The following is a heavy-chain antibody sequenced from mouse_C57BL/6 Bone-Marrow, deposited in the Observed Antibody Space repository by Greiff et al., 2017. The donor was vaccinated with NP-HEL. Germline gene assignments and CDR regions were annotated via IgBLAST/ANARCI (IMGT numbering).Heavy chain of an antibody. CDR1: GFTFSDYG. CDR3: ARGDFDYYGSSYDY. V-gene: IGHV5-17*01. Sequence: EVKLVESGGGLVKPGGSLKLSCAASGFTFSDYGMHWVRQAPEKGLEWVAYISSGSSTIYYADTVKGRFTISSDNAKNTLFLQMTSLRSEDTAMYYCARGDFDYYGSSYDYWGQGTTLTVSS. D-gene: IGHD1-1*01. CDR2: ISSGSSTI. J-gene: IGHJ2*01.